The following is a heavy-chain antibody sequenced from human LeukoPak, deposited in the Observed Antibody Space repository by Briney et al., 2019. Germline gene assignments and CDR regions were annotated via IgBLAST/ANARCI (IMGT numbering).Heavy chain of an antibody. CDR2: IYSTGST. V-gene: IGHV4-4*07. CDR1: GDSISSYS. D-gene: IGHD3-3*01. CDR3: ATTTSILAFDI. Sequence: SETLSLTCTVSGDSISSYSSNSIPQPARKGLEYIGRIYSTGSTNYNPSLKSRVTMSVDTSRNHFSLKLSSVTAADTTVYYGATTTSILAFDIWGQGTMVTVSS. J-gene: IGHJ3*02.